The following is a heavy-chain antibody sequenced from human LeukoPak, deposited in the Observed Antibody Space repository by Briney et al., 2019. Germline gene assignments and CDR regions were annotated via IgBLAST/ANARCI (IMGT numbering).Heavy chain of an antibody. J-gene: IGHJ2*01. CDR1: GGTFSSYA. V-gene: IGHV1-69*04. CDR2: IIPILGIA. D-gene: IGHD5-24*01. CDR3: ARDRGMATGRSFDL. Sequence: SVKVSCKASGGTFSSYAISWVRQAPGQGLEWTGRIIPILGIANYAQKFQGRVTITADKSTSTAYMELSSLRSEDTAVYYCARDRGMATGRSFDLWGRGTLVTVSS.